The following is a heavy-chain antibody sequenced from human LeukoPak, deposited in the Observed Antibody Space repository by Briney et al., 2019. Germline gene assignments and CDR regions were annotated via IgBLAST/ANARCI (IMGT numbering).Heavy chain of an antibody. CDR3: AKDSGFSGWNGAFDI. V-gene: IGHV3-30*02. D-gene: IGHD6-19*01. CDR2: IRYDGTNK. J-gene: IGHJ3*02. CDR1: GFTFSSYS. Sequence: PGGSLRLSCAASGFTFSSYSMNWVRQAPGKGLEWVAFIRYDGTNKYYVDSVEGRFTISRDNSKNTLYLQMNSLRAEDTAVYYCAKDSGFSGWNGAFDIWGQGTMVTVSS.